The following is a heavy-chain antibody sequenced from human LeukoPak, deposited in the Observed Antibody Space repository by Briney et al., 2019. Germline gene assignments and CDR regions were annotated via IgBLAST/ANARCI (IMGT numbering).Heavy chain of an antibody. V-gene: IGHV4-38-2*02. CDR1: GYSISSGYY. CDR2: IYHSGST. CDR3: AREGRQQLVLVDP. Sequence: KPSETLSLTCAVSGYSISSGYYWGWIRQPPGKGLGWIGSIYHSGSTYYNPSLKSRVTISVDTSKNQFSLKLSSVTAADTAVYYCAREGRQQLVLVDPWGQGTLVTVSS. J-gene: IGHJ5*02. D-gene: IGHD6-13*01.